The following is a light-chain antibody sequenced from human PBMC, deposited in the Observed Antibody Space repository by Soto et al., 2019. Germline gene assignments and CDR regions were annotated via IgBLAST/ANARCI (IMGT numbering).Light chain of an antibody. CDR1: QGSPTY. CDR2: GVS. V-gene: IGKV1-9*01. CDR3: QQLNHYPLT. J-gene: IGKJ5*01. Sequence: DIPLTQTPSFLSASVGDRVTVTCRASQGSPTYLAGYQQKPGKAPKLLIYGVSTLQTGVSSRFSGTGSGTEFTLTITSLQPEDSATYYCQQLNHYPLTFGQGTRLEIK.